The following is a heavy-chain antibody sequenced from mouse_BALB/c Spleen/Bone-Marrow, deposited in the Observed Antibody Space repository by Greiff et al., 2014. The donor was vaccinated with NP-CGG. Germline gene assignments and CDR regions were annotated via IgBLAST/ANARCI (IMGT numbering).Heavy chain of an antibody. D-gene: IGHD3-3*01. V-gene: IGHV1-54*01. Sequence: QVQLKESGAELVRPGTSVKVSCKASGYAFTNYLIEWVKQRPGQGLEWIGMINPGSGGTNYNEKLKGKATLTADKSSSTAYMQLSSPTSDDSAVYFCARRDGSYFDYWGQGTTLTVSS. J-gene: IGHJ2*01. CDR3: ARRDGSYFDY. CDR2: INPGSGGT. CDR1: GYAFTNYL.